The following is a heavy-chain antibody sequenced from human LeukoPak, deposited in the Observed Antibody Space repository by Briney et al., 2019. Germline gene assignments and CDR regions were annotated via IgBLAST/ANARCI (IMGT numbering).Heavy chain of an antibody. CDR2: INSDGSST. CDR1: GFTFSSYW. V-gene: IGHV3-74*01. Sequence: GGSLRLSCAASGFTFSSYWMHWVRQAPGKGLVWVSRINSDGSSTSYADSVKGRFTISKDNAKNTVYLQMNNLRAEDTAVYYCVSFYETYWGRGTLVTVSS. D-gene: IGHD2-2*01. J-gene: IGHJ4*02. CDR3: VSFYETY.